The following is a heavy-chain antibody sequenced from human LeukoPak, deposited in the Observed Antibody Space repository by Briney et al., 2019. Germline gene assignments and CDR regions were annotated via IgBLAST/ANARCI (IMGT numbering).Heavy chain of an antibody. CDR1: RCTFTSYD. CDR3: ARDGGYGGSRAFHI. CDR2: MNPNSGNT. D-gene: IGHD1-26*01. J-gene: IGHJ3*02. V-gene: IGHV1-8*01. Sequence: ASVKVSCNASRCTFTSYDINWVRQATGQGLEWMGWMNPNSGNTGYAQKFQGRVTMTRNTSISTAYMELSSLRSEDTAVYYCARDGGYGGSRAFHIWGQGTMVTVSS.